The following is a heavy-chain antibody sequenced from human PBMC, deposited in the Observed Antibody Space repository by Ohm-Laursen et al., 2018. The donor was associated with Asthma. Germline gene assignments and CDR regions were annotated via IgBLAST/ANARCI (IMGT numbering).Heavy chain of an antibody. V-gene: IGHV4-4*02. D-gene: IGHD2-15*01. CDR2: IYHSGST. CDR1: GGSISSSNW. J-gene: IGHJ4*02. CDR3: ARDRVAATLYFDY. Sequence: SETLSLTCAVSGGSISSSNWWSWVRQPPGKGLEWIGEIYHSGSTNYNPSLKSRVTISVDKSKNQFSLKLSSVTAADTAVYYCARDRVAATLYFDYWGQGTLVTVSS.